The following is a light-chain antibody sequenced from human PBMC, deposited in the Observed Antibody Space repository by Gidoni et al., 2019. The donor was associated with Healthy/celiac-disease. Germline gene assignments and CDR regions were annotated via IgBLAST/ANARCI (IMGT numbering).Light chain of an antibody. CDR2: GAS. J-gene: IGKJ4*01. V-gene: IGKV3-20*01. CDR1: QSVSSSY. CDR3: QQYGSSPPRLT. Sequence: EIVSTPSPGTLSLSPGERATPSCRAGQSVSSSYLAWYQQKPGQAPRLLIYGASSRATGIPDRFSGSGSGTDFALTISRLEPEDFAVDYCQQYGSSPPRLTFGGGTKVEIK.